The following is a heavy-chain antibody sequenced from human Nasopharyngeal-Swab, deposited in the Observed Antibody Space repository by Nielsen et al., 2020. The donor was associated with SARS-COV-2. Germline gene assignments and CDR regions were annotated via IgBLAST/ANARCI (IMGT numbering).Heavy chain of an antibody. J-gene: IGHJ5*02. CDR1: GYTFTRYA. V-gene: IGHV7-4-1*02. Sequence: ASVKVSCKASGYTFTRYAINGLRQAPGQGPEWMGWIATPTGHPTYAQGFTGRFVFSLDTSVATAYLHINSLKTEDTAIYYCVRDQAMARPNWFDPWGQGTLVTVSS. CDR2: IATPTGHP. D-gene: IGHD5-18*01. CDR3: VRDQAMARPNWFDP.